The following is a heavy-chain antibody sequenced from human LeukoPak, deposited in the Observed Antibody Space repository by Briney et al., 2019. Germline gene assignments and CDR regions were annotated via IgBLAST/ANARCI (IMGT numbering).Heavy chain of an antibody. CDR1: GGSLNTKNYY. CDR3: AREDGEEYTSGWYKRYYFDY. Sequence: SETLSLTCTASGGSLNTKNYYWGWIRQPPGKGLEWIASIDYVGSTYFNPTLQSRVTISIDTSKNQFSLKLNSVTAADTAVYFCAREDGEEYTSGWYKRYYFDYWGQGALVTVSS. V-gene: IGHV4-39*07. J-gene: IGHJ4*02. D-gene: IGHD6-19*01. CDR2: IDYVGST.